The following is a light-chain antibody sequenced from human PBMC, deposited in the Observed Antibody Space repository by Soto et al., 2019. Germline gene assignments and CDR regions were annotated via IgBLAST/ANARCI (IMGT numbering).Light chain of an antibody. J-gene: IGLJ1*01. CDR1: SSDVGSYNY. V-gene: IGLV2-14*01. Sequence: QSALTQPASVSGSPGQSITISCTGTSSDVGSYNYVSWYQQNPGKAPKLMIYEVSNRPSGVSHRFPGSRSGNTASLTISGLQSEDEADYYCSSFAGSNNFPYVFGTGTKVTVL. CDR3: SSFAGSNNFPYV. CDR2: EVS.